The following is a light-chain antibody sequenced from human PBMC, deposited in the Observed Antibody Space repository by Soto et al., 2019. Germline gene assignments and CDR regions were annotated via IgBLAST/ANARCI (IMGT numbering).Light chain of an antibody. CDR1: QSVTSN. J-gene: IGKJ1*01. Sequence: EIVLTQSPDTLAVSPGEVATLSCWASQSVTSNLAWYQQKRGQAPRLLIYGASTRATGIPARFSGSGSGTEFTLTISSLQSEDFAVYYCQQYNNWPQTFGQGTKVDIK. CDR3: QQYNNWPQT. CDR2: GAS. V-gene: IGKV3-15*01.